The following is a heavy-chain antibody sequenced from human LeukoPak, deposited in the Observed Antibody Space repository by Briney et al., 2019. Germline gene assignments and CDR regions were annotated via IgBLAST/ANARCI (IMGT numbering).Heavy chain of an antibody. Sequence: TGGSLRLSCAASGFNFNRFAMHWVRQVPGRGLECVAVISSDSSNKNYVESVRGRFTISRENSVNTLYLEMNTLTTDDAGVYYCAKVRRMEWMTPLSDDFDVWGQGTMVTVSS. CDR2: ISSDSSNK. D-gene: IGHD3-3*01. J-gene: IGHJ3*01. CDR3: AKVRRMEWMTPLSDDFDV. CDR1: GFNFNRFA. V-gene: IGHV3-30*04.